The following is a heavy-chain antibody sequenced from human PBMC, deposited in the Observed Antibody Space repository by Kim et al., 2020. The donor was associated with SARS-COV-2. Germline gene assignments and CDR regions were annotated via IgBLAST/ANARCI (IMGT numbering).Heavy chain of an antibody. CDR2: IKLDGSEQ. CDR3: ARGQYDMDV. V-gene: IGHV3-7*01. CDR1: RFTFTIYW. Sequence: GGSLRLSCAASRFTFTIYWMTWVRQAPGKGLEWVANIKLDGSEQYYVDSVKGRFTISRDNAKNSLYLQMNSLRAEDTAVYYCARGQYDMDVWGQGTTVTVSS. J-gene: IGHJ6*02.